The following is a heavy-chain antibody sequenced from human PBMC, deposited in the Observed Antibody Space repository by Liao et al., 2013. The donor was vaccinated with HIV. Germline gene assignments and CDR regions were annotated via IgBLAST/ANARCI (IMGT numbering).Heavy chain of an antibody. CDR3: SGQLGIRNAFDI. V-gene: IGHV4-59*03. Sequence: QVQLQESGPGLVKPSETLSLTCTVSGGSISYYYWTWIRQIPGKGLEWIGYIYYSGSTNYSPSLKSRVTISVDTSKNQFSLNLRSVTAADTAVYYCSGQLGIRNAFDIWGQGTKVTVSS. CDR2: IYYSGST. CDR1: GGSISYYY. D-gene: IGHD7-27*01. J-gene: IGHJ3*02.